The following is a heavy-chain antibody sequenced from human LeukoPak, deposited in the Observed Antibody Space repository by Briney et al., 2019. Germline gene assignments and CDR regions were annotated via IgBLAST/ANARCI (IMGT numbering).Heavy chain of an antibody. V-gene: IGHV3-30*18. J-gene: IGHJ4*02. CDR1: GFTFSSYA. D-gene: IGHD5-18*01. CDR3: AKDSGGYTYVFDY. Sequence: GGSLRLSCAASGFTFSSYAMHWVRQAPGKGLEWVAVISYDGSNKYYADSVKGRFTISRDNSKNTLYLQMNSLRAEDTAVYYCAKDSGGYTYVFDYWGQGTLVTVSS. CDR2: ISYDGSNK.